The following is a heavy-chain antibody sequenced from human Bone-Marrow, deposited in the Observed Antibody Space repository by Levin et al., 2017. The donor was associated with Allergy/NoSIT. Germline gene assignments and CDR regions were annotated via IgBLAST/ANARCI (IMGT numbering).Heavy chain of an antibody. J-gene: IGHJ3*02. V-gene: IGHV1-69*02. Sequence: KISCQASGGTFSSYTISWVRQAPGQGLEWMGRIIPILGIANYAQKFQGRVTITADKSTSTAYMELSSLRSEDTAVYYCARRVRAYCGGDCSVDAFDIWGQGTMVTVSS. CDR1: GGTFSSYT. CDR3: ARRVRAYCGGDCSVDAFDI. CDR2: IIPILGIA. D-gene: IGHD2-21*02.